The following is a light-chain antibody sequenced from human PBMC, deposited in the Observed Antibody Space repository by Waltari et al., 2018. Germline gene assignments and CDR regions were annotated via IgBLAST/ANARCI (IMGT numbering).Light chain of an antibody. V-gene: IGKV4-1*01. CDR1: QTLLFPTNNKKY. Sequence: DIVLTQSPDSLAVSLGEGVTINCKSSQTLLFPTNNKKYLAWYQQKPRHPPKLLFSRAATRSSGFPNRFKASGSGTDSTRTISNLQAEDVAVYYCQQYYGTPRPFVQGTRVEIK. J-gene: IGKJ1*01. CDR2: RAA. CDR3: QQYYGTPRP.